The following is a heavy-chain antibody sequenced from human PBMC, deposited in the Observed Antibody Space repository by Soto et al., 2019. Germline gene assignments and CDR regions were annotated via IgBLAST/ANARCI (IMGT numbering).Heavy chain of an antibody. J-gene: IGHJ4*02. CDR2: IIPIFGTA. Sequence: SVKVSCKASGGTFSSYAISWVRQAPGQGLEWMGGIIPIFGTANYAQKFQGRVTITADESTSTAYMELSSLRSEDTAVYYCARGGRGYSYGYPFYYWGQGTLVTVSS. CDR3: ARGGRGYSYGYPFYY. CDR1: GGTFSSYA. V-gene: IGHV1-69*13. D-gene: IGHD5-18*01.